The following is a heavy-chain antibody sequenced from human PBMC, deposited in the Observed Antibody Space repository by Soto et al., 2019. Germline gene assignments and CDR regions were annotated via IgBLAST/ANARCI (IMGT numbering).Heavy chain of an antibody. Sequence: ASVKVSCKASGYTFTICDINWVRQATGQGLEWMGWMNPNSGNTGYAQKFQGRVTMTRNTSISTAYMELSSLRSEDTAVYYCARRGYSSSWYYYYYYGMDVWGQGTTVTVSS. V-gene: IGHV1-8*01. D-gene: IGHD6-13*01. CDR1: GYTFTICD. J-gene: IGHJ6*02. CDR3: ARRGYSSSWYYYYYYGMDV. CDR2: MNPNSGNT.